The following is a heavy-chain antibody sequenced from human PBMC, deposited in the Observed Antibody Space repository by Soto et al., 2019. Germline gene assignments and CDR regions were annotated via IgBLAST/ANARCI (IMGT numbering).Heavy chain of an antibody. D-gene: IGHD6-13*01. V-gene: IGHV1-8*02. CDR2: MNPNSGDT. CDR1: GYTFTSSD. Sequence: QVQLVQSGAEVKKPGASVKVSCKASGYTFTSSDVSWVRQAAGQGLESLGSMNPNSGDTGYAPRFQGRVTMTRNTSISTAYMELRSLRSDDTAVYYWARGYISSWYSLGDWGQGTLVAVSS. J-gene: IGHJ4*02. CDR3: ARGYISSWYSLGD.